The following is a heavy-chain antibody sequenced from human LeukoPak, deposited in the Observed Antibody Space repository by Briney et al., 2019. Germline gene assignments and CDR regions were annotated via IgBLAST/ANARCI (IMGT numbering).Heavy chain of an antibody. CDR3: ARQTPDIRFRDY. J-gene: IGHJ4*02. CDR2: IYYSGST. Sequence: SGTLSLTCAVSGGSISSSNWWSWVRQPPGKGLEWIGSIYYSGSTYYNPSLKSRVTISVDTSKNQFSLKLSSVTAADTAVYYCARQTPDIRFRDYWGQGTLVTVSS. D-gene: IGHD3-3*01. CDR1: GGSISSSNW. V-gene: IGHV4-4*02.